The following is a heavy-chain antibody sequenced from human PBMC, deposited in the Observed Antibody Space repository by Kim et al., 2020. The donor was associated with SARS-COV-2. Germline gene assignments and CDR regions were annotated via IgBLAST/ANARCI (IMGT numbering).Heavy chain of an antibody. CDR2: IYPGDSDT. CDR1: GYSFTSYW. CDR3: ARQVVGGAGEYYFDY. J-gene: IGHJ4*02. V-gene: IGHV5-51*01. D-gene: IGHD2-15*01. Sequence: GESLKISCKGSGYSFTSYWIGWVRQMPGKGLEWMGIIYPGDSDTRYSPSFQGQVTISADKSISTAYLQWSSLKASDTAMYYCARQVVGGAGEYYFDYWGQGTLVTVSS.